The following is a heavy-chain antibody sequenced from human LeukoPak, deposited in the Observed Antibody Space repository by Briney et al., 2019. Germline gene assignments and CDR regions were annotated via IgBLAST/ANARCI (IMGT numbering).Heavy chain of an antibody. CDR2: IYYSGST. Sequence: SETLSLTCTVSGGSISSYYWSWIRQPPGKGLEWIGYIYYSGSTNYNPSLKSRVTISVDTSKNQFSLKLSSVTAADMAVYYCARVGSSGWYNYFDYWGQGTLVTVSS. J-gene: IGHJ4*02. CDR3: ARVGSSGWYNYFDY. D-gene: IGHD6-19*01. V-gene: IGHV4-59*01. CDR1: GGSISSYY.